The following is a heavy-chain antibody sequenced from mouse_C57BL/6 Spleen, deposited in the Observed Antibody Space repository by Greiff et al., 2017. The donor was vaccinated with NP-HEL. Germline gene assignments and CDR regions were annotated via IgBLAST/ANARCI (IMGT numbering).Heavy chain of an antibody. CDR1: GYTFTSYW. V-gene: IGHV1-50*01. Sequence: QVQLQQPGAELVKPGASVKLSCKASGYTFTSYWMQWVKQRPGQGLEWIGEIDPSDSYTNYNQKFKGKATLTVDTSSSTAYMQLSSLTSEDSAVYYCARREVIPYGSSSYWYFDVWGTGTTVTVSS. CDR3: ARREVIPYGSSSYWYFDV. J-gene: IGHJ1*03. CDR2: IDPSDSYT. D-gene: IGHD1-1*01.